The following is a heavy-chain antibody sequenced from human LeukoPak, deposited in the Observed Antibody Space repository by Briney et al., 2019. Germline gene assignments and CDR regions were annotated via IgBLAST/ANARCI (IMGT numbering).Heavy chain of an antibody. CDR3: GRGEGGGMDV. J-gene: IGHJ6*02. CDR2: IYYSGST. D-gene: IGHD1-26*01. Sequence: SETLSLTCTVSGGSISSYYWSWIRQPPGKGLEWIGYIYYSGSTNYNPSLKSRVTISVDTSKNQFSLKLSSVTAADTAVYYCGRGEGGGMDVWGQGTTVTVSS. CDR1: GGSISSYY. V-gene: IGHV4-59*01.